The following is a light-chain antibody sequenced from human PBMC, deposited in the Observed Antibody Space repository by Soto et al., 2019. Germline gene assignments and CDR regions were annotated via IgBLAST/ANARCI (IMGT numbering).Light chain of an antibody. Sequence: DIQMTQSPSSLSASIGDRVIITCRASQSISIYLNWYYQRAGKAPKLLIYGAFNLQSGVPSRFSGSGSGTGFTLTINRLQPEGFGTYYCQQSYTNPLTFGGGTKVEVK. CDR1: QSISIY. CDR3: QQSYTNPLT. CDR2: GAF. J-gene: IGKJ4*01. V-gene: IGKV1-39*01.